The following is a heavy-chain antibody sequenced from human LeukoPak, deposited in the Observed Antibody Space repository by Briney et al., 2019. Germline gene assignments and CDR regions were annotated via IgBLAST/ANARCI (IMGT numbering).Heavy chain of an antibody. J-gene: IGHJ5*02. CDR1: GGTFSSYA. D-gene: IGHD4-17*01. V-gene: IGHV1-69*13. CDR3: ARDTVTTGWFDP. CDR2: IIPIFGTA. Sequence: ASVKVSCKASGGTFSSYAISWVRQAPGQGLEWMGGIIPIFGTANYAQKFQGRVTITADESTSTAYMELSSLRSEDTAVYYCARDTVTTGWFDPCGQGTLVTVSS.